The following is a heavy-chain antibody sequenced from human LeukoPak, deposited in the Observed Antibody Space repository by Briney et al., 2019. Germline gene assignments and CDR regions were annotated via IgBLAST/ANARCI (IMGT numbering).Heavy chain of an antibody. V-gene: IGHV4-39*01. CDR2: IYYSGST. CDR3: ASRVVAADSDYMDV. D-gene: IGHD2-15*01. CDR1: GGSISSSSYY. Sequence: SETLSLTCTVSGGSISSSSYYWSWIRQPPGKGLEWIGSIYYSGSTYYNPSLKSRVTISVDTSKNQFSLKLSSVTAADTAVYYCASRVVAADSDYMDVWGKGTTVTVSS. J-gene: IGHJ6*03.